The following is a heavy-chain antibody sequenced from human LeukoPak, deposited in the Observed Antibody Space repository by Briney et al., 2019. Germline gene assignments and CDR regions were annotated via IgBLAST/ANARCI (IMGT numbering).Heavy chain of an antibody. V-gene: IGHV1-2*06. J-gene: IGHJ4*02. D-gene: IGHD3-3*01. CDR3: ARGHGDFWSGYYSY. Sequence: ASVQVSCKASGYTFTGYYMHWVRQAPGQGLEWMGRIKPNSGGTNYAQKFQGRVTMTRDTSISTAYMELSRLRSDDTAVYYCARGHGDFWSGYYSYWGQGTLVTVSS. CDR2: IKPNSGGT. CDR1: GYTFTGYY.